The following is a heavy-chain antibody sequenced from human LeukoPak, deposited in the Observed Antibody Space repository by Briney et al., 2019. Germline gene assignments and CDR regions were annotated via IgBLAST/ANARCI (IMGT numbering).Heavy chain of an antibody. V-gene: IGHV3-21*01. Sequence: PGRSLRLSCAASGFTFSSYSMNWVRQAPGKGLEWVSSISSSSSYIYYADSVKGRFTISRDNAKNSLYLQMNSLRAEDTAVYYCARDVEWELPAVGDYWGQGTLVTVSS. D-gene: IGHD1-26*01. CDR1: GFTFSSYS. CDR3: ARDVEWELPAVGDY. J-gene: IGHJ4*02. CDR2: ISSSSSYI.